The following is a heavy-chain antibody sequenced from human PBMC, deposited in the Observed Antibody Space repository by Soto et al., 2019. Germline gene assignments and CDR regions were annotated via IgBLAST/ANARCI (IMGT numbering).Heavy chain of an antibody. CDR2: IYYSGST. V-gene: IGHV4-59*08. CDR3: ARQAITGSAGYFYYFLDV. J-gene: IGHJ6*03. Sequence: SETLSLTCTVSGGSIRSYYWGWIRQPPGKGLEWIGHIYYSGSTTYNPSLKSRVTISLDAPKSQFSLRLSSVTAADTAVYFCARQAITGSAGYFYYFLDVWGNGTTVTVSS. CDR1: GGSIRSYY. D-gene: IGHD1-20*01.